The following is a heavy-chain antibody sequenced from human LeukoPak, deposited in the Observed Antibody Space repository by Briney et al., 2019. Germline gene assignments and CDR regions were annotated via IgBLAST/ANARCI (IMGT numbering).Heavy chain of an antibody. CDR3: ARDGVAAGAYYYDSSGYYEPVAAFDI. CDR1: GFTFSSYE. Sequence: GGSLRLSCAASGFTFSSYEMNWVRQAPGKGLEWVSYISSSGSTIYYADAVKGRFTISRDNAKNSLYLQMNSLRAEDTAVYYCARDGVAAGAYYYDSSGYYEPVAAFDIWGQGTMVTVSS. D-gene: IGHD3-22*01. J-gene: IGHJ3*02. V-gene: IGHV3-48*03. CDR2: ISSSGSTI.